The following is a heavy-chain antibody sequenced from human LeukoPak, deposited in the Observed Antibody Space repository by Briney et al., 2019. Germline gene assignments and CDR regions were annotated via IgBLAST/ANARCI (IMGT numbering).Heavy chain of an antibody. CDR2: IYYSGST. Sequence: PSETLSLTCTVSGGSISSYYWSWIRQPPGKGLEWIGYIYYSGSTNYNPSLKSRVTISVDTSKNQFSLKLSSVTAADTAVYYCARVGAVAGIIGWDYFDYWGQGTLVTVSS. J-gene: IGHJ4*02. V-gene: IGHV4-59*01. CDR3: ARVGAVAGIIGWDYFDY. CDR1: GGSISSYY. D-gene: IGHD6-19*01.